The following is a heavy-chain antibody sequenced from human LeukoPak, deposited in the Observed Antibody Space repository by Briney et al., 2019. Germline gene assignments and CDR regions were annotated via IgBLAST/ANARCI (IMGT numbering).Heavy chain of an antibody. CDR2: ISSSSSYI. D-gene: IGHD1-1*01. Sequence: GGSLRLSCAASGFTFNSYSMNWVRQAPGKGLGWVSSISSSSSYIYYADSVKGRFTISRDNAKNSLYLQMNSLRAEDTAVYYCARSGPRETPTGYWGQGTLVTVSS. V-gene: IGHV3-21*01. CDR3: ARSGPRETPTGY. CDR1: GFTFNSYS. J-gene: IGHJ4*02.